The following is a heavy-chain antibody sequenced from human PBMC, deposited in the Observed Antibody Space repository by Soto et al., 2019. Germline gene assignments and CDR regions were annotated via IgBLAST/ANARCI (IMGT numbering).Heavy chain of an antibody. J-gene: IGHJ6*02. CDR3: ARGVLRYYHYGMDV. CDR1: GDSVSSYY. V-gene: IGHV4-59*02. CDR2: IYISGNT. Sequence: QVQLQESGPGLVKPSETLSLSCTVSGDSVSSYYWSWIRQLPGRGLEWIGYIYISGNTNYNPSLKSRVTISRDTSKHQFSLNLKSVTAADTAVYYCARGVLRYYHYGMDVWGQGTTVTVSS.